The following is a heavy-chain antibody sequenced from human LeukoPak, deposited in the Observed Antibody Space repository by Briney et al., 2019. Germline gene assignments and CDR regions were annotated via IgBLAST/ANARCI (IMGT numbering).Heavy chain of an antibody. J-gene: IGHJ6*03. CDR2: ISSSSNTI. CDR1: TFTFKRYE. D-gene: IGHD3-9*01. CDR3: ASPRPSGSFDWFPEYFNYYMDV. V-gene: IGHV3-48*03. Sequence: PGESLTLSCTSPTFTFKRYEMNWVRQAPGRGLEWISYISSSSNTIYYADSVKGRFIVSRDNAENSLYLQMNSLRAEDTAIYYCASPRPSGSFDWFPEYFNYYMDVWGKGTTVSVSS.